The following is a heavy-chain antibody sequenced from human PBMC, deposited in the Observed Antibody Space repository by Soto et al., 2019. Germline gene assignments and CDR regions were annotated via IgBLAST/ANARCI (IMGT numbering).Heavy chain of an antibody. J-gene: IGHJ6*02. V-gene: IGHV3-48*02. CDR3: ARDRLGRSGGGCLSGYYTMAV. Sequence: EVQLVESGGGLVQPGGSLRLSCAASGFTFSTYSLNWVRQAPGKGLEWVSYISSSSVTINYADSVKGRFNISRDNAKNSLYLQVNTLRDEDTAVYYCARDRLGRSGGGCLSGYYTMAVLGQGTTVNVSS. CDR1: GFTFSTYS. CDR2: ISSSSVTI. D-gene: IGHD2-15*01.